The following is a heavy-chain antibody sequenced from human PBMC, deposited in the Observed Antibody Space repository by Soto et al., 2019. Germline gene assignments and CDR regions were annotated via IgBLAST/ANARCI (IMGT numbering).Heavy chain of an antibody. Sequence: SETLSLTCTVSGGSISRDYYIWIRQSPGKGLEWIGHIYYSGSTKYNPSLKSRVTISVDTPKNQSSLKLSSVTAADTAVYYCARRYGSAFDIWGQGTMVTVSS. V-gene: IGHV4-59*01. J-gene: IGHJ3*02. CDR1: GGSISRDY. CDR2: IYYSGST. D-gene: IGHD3-10*01. CDR3: ARRYGSAFDI.